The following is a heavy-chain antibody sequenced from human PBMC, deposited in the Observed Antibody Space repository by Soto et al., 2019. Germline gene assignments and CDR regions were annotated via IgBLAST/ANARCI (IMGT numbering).Heavy chain of an antibody. Sequence: QVQLQQLGAGLLKPSETLSLTCAVYGGSFSGYYWSWIRQPPGKGLEWIGEINHSGSTNYNPSLSRRVTISVDTSKNQFSLKLSSVTAADTAVYYCASINYDSSGYCYIDYWGQGTLVTVSS. D-gene: IGHD3-22*01. J-gene: IGHJ4*02. CDR3: ASINYDSSGYCYIDY. V-gene: IGHV4-34*01. CDR2: INHSGST. CDR1: GGSFSGYY.